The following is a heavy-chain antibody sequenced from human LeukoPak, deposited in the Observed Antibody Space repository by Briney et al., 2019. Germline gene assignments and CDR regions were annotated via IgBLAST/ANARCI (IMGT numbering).Heavy chain of an antibody. D-gene: IGHD3-22*01. J-gene: IGHJ4*02. V-gene: IGHV4-4*07. CDR1: GGSITGYY. CDR2: IYSSGVG. CDR3: AREEFLHEIDSSGYFVY. Sequence: SETLSLTSTVSGGSITGYYWNSIRQPAGQGLWWLGRIYSSGVGNANPSLPSRVTMSVATSKNQFSLKLTSLTAADTAVYYCAREEFLHEIDSSGYFVYWGQGTLVTVSS.